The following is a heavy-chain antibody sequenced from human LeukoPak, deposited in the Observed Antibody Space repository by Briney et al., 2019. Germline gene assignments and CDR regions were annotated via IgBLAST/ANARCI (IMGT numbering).Heavy chain of an antibody. V-gene: IGHV3-23*01. Sequence: VQPGGFLRLSCAASGFTFSSYAMSWVRQAPGKGLEWVSAISGSGGSTDYADSVKGRFTISRDNSKNTLYLQMNSLRAEDTAVYYCAKENYDILTGYPIDYWGQGTLVTVSS. CDR3: AKENYDILTGYPIDY. J-gene: IGHJ4*02. CDR1: GFTFSSYA. CDR2: ISGSGGST. D-gene: IGHD3-9*01.